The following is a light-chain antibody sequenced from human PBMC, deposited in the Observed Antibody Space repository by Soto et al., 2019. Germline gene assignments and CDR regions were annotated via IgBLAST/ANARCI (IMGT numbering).Light chain of an antibody. CDR1: QNINNY. Sequence: DIQMTQSPSSLSASAGDRVTITCRAGQNINNYLSWLQQKPGMAPKLVIHSTSSLQSGVPSRFSGSGSGTDFTLTISSLQPEDFAIYYCQQSYTMPYTFGQGTKLEIK. V-gene: IGKV1-39*01. CDR3: QQSYTMPYT. J-gene: IGKJ2*01. CDR2: STS.